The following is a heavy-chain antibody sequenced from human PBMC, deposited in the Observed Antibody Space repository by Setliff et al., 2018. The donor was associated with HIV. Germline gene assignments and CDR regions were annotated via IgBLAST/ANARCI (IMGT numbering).Heavy chain of an antibody. J-gene: IGHJ4*02. CDR2: ISPNNGGT. Sequence: GASVKVSCKASGYTFIDYFMHWVRQAPGQGLEWMGWISPNNGGTNYAQKFQGRVTMTRDTSISTAYTELNSLRPEDTGVYYCASARIPTGGTSTSFDYCGQGTLVTVSS. V-gene: IGHV1-2*02. D-gene: IGHD1-1*01. CDR1: GYTFIDYF. CDR3: ASARIPTGGTSTSFDY.